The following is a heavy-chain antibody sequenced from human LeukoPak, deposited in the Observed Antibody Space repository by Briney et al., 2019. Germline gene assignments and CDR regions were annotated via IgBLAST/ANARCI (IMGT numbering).Heavy chain of an antibody. CDR2: IWYDGSNK. CDR1: GFTFSSYG. V-gene: IGHV3-33*06. CDR3: AKDFAEQWLGYYFDY. D-gene: IGHD6-19*01. J-gene: IGHJ4*02. Sequence: GGSLRLSCAASGFTFSSYGMHWVRQAPGKGLGWVAVIWYDGSNKYYADSVKGRFTISRDNSKNTLYLQMNSLRAEDTAVYYCAKDFAEQWLGYYFDYWGQGTLVTVSS.